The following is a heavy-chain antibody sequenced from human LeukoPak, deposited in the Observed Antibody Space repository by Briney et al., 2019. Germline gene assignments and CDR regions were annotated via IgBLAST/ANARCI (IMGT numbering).Heavy chain of an antibody. J-gene: IGHJ4*02. CDR2: IRSKANSYAT. Sequence: GGSLRLSCAASGFTFSGSAMHWVRQASGKGLEWVGRIRSKANSYATAYAASVKGRFTISRDDSKNTAYLQMNSLKTEDTAVYYCTRSYYDSSGYYVLFDCWGQGTLVTVSS. CDR1: GFTFSGSA. CDR3: TRSYYDSSGYYVLFDC. D-gene: IGHD3-22*01. V-gene: IGHV3-73*01.